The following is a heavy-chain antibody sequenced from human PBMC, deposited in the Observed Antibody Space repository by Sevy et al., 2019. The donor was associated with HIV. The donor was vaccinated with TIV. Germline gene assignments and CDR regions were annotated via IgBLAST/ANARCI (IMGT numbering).Heavy chain of an antibody. CDR3: ARGKGGIFGVVTGQFDY. D-gene: IGHD3-3*01. CDR1: GYTFSNNA. V-gene: IGHV1-3*01. J-gene: IGHJ4*02. Sequence: ASVKVSCKASGYTFSNNAIHWVRQAPGQRFEWMGWVHAGNGHTKFSEKFQDRVTISRDTSATTVYMDLTSLTSEDTAIYYCARGKGGIFGVVTGQFDYWGQGTLVTVS. CDR2: VHAGNGHT.